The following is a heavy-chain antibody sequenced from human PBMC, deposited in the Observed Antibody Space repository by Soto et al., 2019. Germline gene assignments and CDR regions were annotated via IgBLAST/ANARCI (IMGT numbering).Heavy chain of an antibody. V-gene: IGHV1-8*01. J-gene: IGHJ4*02. CDR1: GYTFTSYD. Sequence: SSVKVSCTASGYTFTSYDINWVRQATGQGLAWMGWMNPNSGNTGYAQKFQERLTFTRDMSTSTAYMELSSLRSEDTAVYYCAADDIAALLWGQGTLVTVSS. D-gene: IGHD6-25*01. CDR3: AADDIAALL. CDR2: MNPNSGNT.